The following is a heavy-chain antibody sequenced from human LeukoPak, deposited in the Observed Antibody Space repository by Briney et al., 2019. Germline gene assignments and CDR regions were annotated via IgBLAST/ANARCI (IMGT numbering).Heavy chain of an antibody. CDR3: AVASTPAGYGAEYFQH. CDR2: INPNSGGT. V-gene: IGHV1-2*04. D-gene: IGHD1-1*01. CDR1: GYTFTGYY. J-gene: IGHJ1*01. Sequence: ASVKVSCKASGYTFTGYYMHWVRQAPGQGLGWMGWINPNSGGTNYAQKFQGWVTMTRDTSISTAYMELSRLRSDDTAVYYCAVASTPAGYGAEYFQHWGQGTLVTVSS.